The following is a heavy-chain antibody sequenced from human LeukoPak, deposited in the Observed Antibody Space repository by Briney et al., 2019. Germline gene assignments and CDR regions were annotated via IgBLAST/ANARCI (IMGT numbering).Heavy chain of an antibody. V-gene: IGHV3-30*03. CDR3: ARPTARFGTYYYGMDV. J-gene: IGHJ6*02. Sequence: PGRSLRLSCVASGFTFSSYGMHWVRQAPGKGLEWVAVISYDGSNKYYADSVKGRFTISRDNSKNTLYLQMNSLRAEDTAVYYCARPTARFGTYYYGMDVWGQGTTVTVSS. D-gene: IGHD1-1*01. CDR1: GFTFSSYG. CDR2: ISYDGSNK.